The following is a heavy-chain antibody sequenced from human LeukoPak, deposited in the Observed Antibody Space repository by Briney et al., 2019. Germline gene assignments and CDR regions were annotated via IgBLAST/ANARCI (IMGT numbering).Heavy chain of an antibody. CDR1: GYSFTSYW. CDR3: ARQEYCSGGSCYTWFDS. J-gene: IGHJ5*01. CDR2: IYPADSDI. Sequence: GESLKISCKGSGYSFTSYWIGWVRQMPGKGLEWMGIIYPADSDIRYSPSFQGQVTILADKSINTAYLQWSSLKASDTAMYYCARQEYCSGGSCYTWFDSWGQGTLVTVSS. V-gene: IGHV5-51*01. D-gene: IGHD2-15*01.